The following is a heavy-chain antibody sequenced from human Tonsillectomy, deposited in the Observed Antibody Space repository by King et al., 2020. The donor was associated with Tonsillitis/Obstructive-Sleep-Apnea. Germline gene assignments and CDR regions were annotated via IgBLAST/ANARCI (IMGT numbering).Heavy chain of an antibody. CDR2: INSDGSST. CDR1: GFTFSSYW. Sequence: VQLVESGGGLVQPGGSLRLSCAASGFTFSSYWMHWVRQAPGKGLVWVSRINSDGSSTTYANSLKGRFTISRDNAKNTLYLQMNSLRAEDTAVYYCTRDGTGFYGDYDGTLFDYWGQGTLVTVSS. J-gene: IGHJ4*02. D-gene: IGHD4-17*01. CDR3: TRDGTGFYGDYDGTLFDY. V-gene: IGHV3-74*01.